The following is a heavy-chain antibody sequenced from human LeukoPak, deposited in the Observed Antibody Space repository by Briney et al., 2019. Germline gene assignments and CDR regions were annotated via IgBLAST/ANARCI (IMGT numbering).Heavy chain of an antibody. CDR3: TAGRAYSLLDF. J-gene: IGHJ4*02. Sequence: ASVKVSCKVSGYRVTELSRHWVRQAPGKGLEWLGGFDLVHGDTIYAQKFQGRVTMTEDTSTDTSYMELSSLGSEDTAVYFCTAGRAYSLLDFWGQGTLVIVSS. V-gene: IGHV1-24*01. D-gene: IGHD5-18*01. CDR1: GYRVTELS. CDR2: FDLVHGDT.